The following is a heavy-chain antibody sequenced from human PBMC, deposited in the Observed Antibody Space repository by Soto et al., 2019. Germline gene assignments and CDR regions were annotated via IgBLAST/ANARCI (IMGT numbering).Heavy chain of an antibody. Sequence: PGGSLRLSCAASGFTFDDYPMHWVRQAPGKGLEWVSGINWNSGAIAYAESVKGRFTISRDNAKNSLYLQMNSLRTDDTALYYCVTDGDEHYQAVYFEYWGQGSLVSVSS. D-gene: IGHD3-3*02. J-gene: IGHJ4*02. CDR3: VTDGDEHYQAVYFEY. V-gene: IGHV3-9*01. CDR2: INWNSGAI. CDR1: GFTFDDYP.